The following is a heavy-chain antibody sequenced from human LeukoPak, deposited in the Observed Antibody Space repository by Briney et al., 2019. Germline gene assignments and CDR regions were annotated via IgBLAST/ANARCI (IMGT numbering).Heavy chain of an antibody. D-gene: IGHD3-9*01. Sequence: GGTLRLSCAASGFTFSNYDMSWVRQAPGKGLEWVSAITSIISGSGGSTHYADSVKGRFTISRDNSKNTLYLQMNSLRAEDTAVYYCARDYDILTGFNYWGQGTLVTVSS. CDR3: ARDYDILTGFNY. J-gene: IGHJ4*02. CDR2: ITSIISGSGGST. CDR1: GFTFSNYD. V-gene: IGHV3-23*01.